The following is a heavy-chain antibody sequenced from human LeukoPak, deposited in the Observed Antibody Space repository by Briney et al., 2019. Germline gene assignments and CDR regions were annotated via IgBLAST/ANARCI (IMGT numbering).Heavy chain of an antibody. V-gene: IGHV3-30-3*01. J-gene: IGHJ4*02. CDR3: ARARIRLGGWYAFDN. D-gene: IGHD6-19*01. Sequence: GGSLRLSCAASGFTFSFYAMHWVRQAPGKGLGWVAVISYDGTNKYYADSVKGRFTISRDTSKNTLFLQMNSLRAEDTAVYYGARARIRLGGWYAFDNWGQGTLGT. CDR2: ISYDGTNK. CDR1: GFTFSFYA.